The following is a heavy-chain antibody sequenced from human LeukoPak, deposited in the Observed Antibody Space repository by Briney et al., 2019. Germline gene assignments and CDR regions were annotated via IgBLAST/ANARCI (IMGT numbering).Heavy chain of an antibody. CDR2: INPNSGGT. J-gene: IGHJ4*02. D-gene: IGHD3-9*01. V-gene: IGHV1-2*02. CDR3: AREEDILTGYSFDY. Sequence: ASVKVSCKASGYTFTAYYMHWVRQAPGQGLEWMGWINPNSGGTNYAQKFQDRVTMTRDTSISTAYMELSSLRSDDTAMYYCAREEDILTGYSFDYWGQGILVTVSS. CDR1: GYTFTAYY.